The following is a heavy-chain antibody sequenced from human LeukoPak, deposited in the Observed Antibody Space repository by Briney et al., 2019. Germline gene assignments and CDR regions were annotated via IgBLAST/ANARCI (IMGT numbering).Heavy chain of an antibody. Sequence: GGSLRLSCAASGFTFSSYWMSWVRQAPGKGLEWVSAISGSGGSTYYADSVKGRFTISRDNSKNTLYLQMNSLRAEDTAVYYCAKDNYYGSGSQGGGFDYWGQGTLVTVSS. CDR3: AKDNYYGSGSQGGGFDY. CDR2: ISGSGGST. J-gene: IGHJ4*02. V-gene: IGHV3-23*01. D-gene: IGHD3-10*01. CDR1: GFTFSSYW.